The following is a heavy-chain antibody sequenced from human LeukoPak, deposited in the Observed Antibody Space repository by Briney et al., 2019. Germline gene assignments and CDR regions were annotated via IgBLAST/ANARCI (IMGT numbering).Heavy chain of an antibody. CDR1: GFTFSSYA. J-gene: IGHJ6*03. D-gene: IGHD6-19*01. CDR2: ISYDGSNK. CDR3: ARSPYTVAGTPLYYYYYMDG. V-gene: IGHV3-30*04. Sequence: PGGSLRLSCAASGFTFSSYAMHWVRQAPGKGLEWVAVISYDGSNKYYADSVKGRFTISRDNSKNTLYLQMNSLRAEDTAVYYCARSPYTVAGTPLYYYYYMDGWGKGTTVTVSS.